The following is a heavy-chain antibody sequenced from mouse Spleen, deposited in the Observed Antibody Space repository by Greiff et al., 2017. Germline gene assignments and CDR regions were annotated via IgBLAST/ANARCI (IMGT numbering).Heavy chain of an antibody. Sequence: DVQLVESGGGLVKPGGSLKLSCAASGFTFSSYAMSWVRQTPEKRLEWVATISSGGSYTYYPDSVKGRFTISRDNAKNTLYLQMSSLRSEDTAMYYCARHRTGRFDYWGQGTTLTVSS. D-gene: IGHD4-1*01. J-gene: IGHJ2*01. V-gene: IGHV5-9-3*01. CDR1: GFTFSSYA. CDR2: ISSGGSYT. CDR3: ARHRTGRFDY.